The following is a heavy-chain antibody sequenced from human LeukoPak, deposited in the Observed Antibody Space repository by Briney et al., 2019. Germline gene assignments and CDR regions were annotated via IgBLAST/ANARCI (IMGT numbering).Heavy chain of an antibody. Sequence: GASVKVSCKASGYTFTSYGISWVRQAPGQGLEWMGWISAYNGNTNYAQKLQGRVAMTRDTSISTAYMEMSSLRYEDTAVYYCARGLGDYYDTSGYHYAVPAHWGQGTLVTVSS. V-gene: IGHV1-18*01. CDR3: ARGLGDYYDTSGYHYAVPAH. CDR2: ISAYNGNT. D-gene: IGHD3-22*01. J-gene: IGHJ4*02. CDR1: GYTFTSYG.